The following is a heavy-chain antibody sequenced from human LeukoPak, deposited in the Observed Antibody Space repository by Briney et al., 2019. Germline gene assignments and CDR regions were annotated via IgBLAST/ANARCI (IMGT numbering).Heavy chain of an antibody. CDR1: GFTFSNYA. CDR2: ISLSGGDT. Sequence: QSGASLRHSCAASGFTFSNYAMTWVRQAPGKGLEWVSAISLSGGDTYYADSVKGRLSISRDNSKNTLYLQMNSLRAEDTAVYYCARGGGMDVWGQGTTVTVSS. V-gene: IGHV3-23*01. CDR3: ARGGGMDV. J-gene: IGHJ6*02.